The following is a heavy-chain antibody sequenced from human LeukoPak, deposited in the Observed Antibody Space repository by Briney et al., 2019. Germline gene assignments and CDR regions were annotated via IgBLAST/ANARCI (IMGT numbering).Heavy chain of an antibody. CDR2: ISSTGNTI. Sequence: GGSLRLSCAASGIILSDNFMSWIRQAPGKGLEWVAYISSTGNTILYADSVRGRFTISRDNSKNTLYLQMNSLRAEDTAVYYCAKDSSDYDSSWFDPWGQGTLVTVSS. J-gene: IGHJ5*02. V-gene: IGHV3-11*01. D-gene: IGHD3-22*01. CDR1: GIILSDNF. CDR3: AKDSSDYDSSWFDP.